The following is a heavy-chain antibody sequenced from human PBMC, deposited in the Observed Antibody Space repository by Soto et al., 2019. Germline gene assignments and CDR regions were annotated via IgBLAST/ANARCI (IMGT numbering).Heavy chain of an antibody. D-gene: IGHD3-22*01. J-gene: IGHJ4*02. Sequence: QVHLVQSGAEVKKPGSSVKVSCKAAGVTFSPYTSNWVRQAPGQGLEWMGRIIPFLGVTNHAQKFQDRVTITADKSTSNAYLEFRSLRSEDTSFYYCTRDWDSSVYTWDFVGHWGQGTLVTVSS. CDR2: IIPFLGVT. CDR3: TRDWDSSVYTWDFVGH. CDR1: GVTFSPYT. V-gene: IGHV1-69*08.